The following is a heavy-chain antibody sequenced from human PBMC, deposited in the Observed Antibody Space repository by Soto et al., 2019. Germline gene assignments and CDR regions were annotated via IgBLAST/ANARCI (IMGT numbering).Heavy chain of an antibody. Sequence: ASVKLSRTASGYPFTSDRISWVRQAPGQGLEWMGCISAYNGNINYAQKIQGRVTMTTDTSTSTAYMELRSLRSDDTAVYYCARVSVILPAARYDYWGQGTLVTVSS. CDR2: ISAYNGNI. J-gene: IGHJ4*02. CDR3: ARVSVILPAARYDY. D-gene: IGHD2-2*01. CDR1: GYPFTSDR. V-gene: IGHV1-18*04.